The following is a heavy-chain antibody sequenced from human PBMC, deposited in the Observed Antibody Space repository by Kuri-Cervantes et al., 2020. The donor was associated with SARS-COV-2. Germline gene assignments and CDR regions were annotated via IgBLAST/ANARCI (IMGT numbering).Heavy chain of an antibody. V-gene: IGHV4-59*08. CDR1: GGSFSGYY. Sequence: SETLSLTCAVYGGSFSGYYWSWIRQPPGKGLEWIGYIYYSGSTNYNPSLKSRVTISVDTSKNQFSLKLSSVTAADTAVYYCARLLAFWSGYYRGYYYYMDVWGKGTTVTVSS. CDR3: ARLLAFWSGYYRGYYYYMDV. CDR2: IYYSGST. J-gene: IGHJ6*03. D-gene: IGHD3-3*01.